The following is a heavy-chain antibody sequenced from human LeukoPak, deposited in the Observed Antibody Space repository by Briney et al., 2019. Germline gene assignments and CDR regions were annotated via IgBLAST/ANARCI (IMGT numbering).Heavy chain of an antibody. CDR2: ISGSGDNT. V-gene: IGHV3-23*01. CDR1: GFTFTNYG. D-gene: IGHD3-9*01. Sequence: PGGSLRLSCAVSGFTFTNYGMSWVRQAPGKGLEWVSVISGSGDNTNYADSVKGRFTISRDNSKNTLYLQMNGLRAEDTAVYYCAKDDDNHAKLLLDSWGQGTLVTVSS. J-gene: IGHJ4*02. CDR3: AKDDDNHAKLLLDS.